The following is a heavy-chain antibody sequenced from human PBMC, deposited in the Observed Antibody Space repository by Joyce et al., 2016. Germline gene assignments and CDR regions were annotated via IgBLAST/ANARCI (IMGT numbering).Heavy chain of an antibody. J-gene: IGHJ3*02. D-gene: IGHD2/OR15-2a*01. Sequence: EVQVVASGGGLVRPGGSLRLSCAASGFTFRSYSINWVRQAPGKGLQWVASISGSTTYIYYADSVKGRFTLSRDNAKNSLFLQMSSLRAEDTAVYYCARGRNSGVDAFDMWGQGTMVTVSS. CDR1: GFTFRSYS. CDR3: ARGRNSGVDAFDM. CDR2: ISGSTTYI. V-gene: IGHV3-21*01.